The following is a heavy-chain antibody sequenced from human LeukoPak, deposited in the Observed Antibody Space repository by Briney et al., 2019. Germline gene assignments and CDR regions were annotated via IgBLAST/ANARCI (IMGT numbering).Heavy chain of an antibody. V-gene: IGHV3-23*01. CDR1: GFTVSSNY. CDR2: ISGSGGST. Sequence: PGGSLRLSCAASGFTVSSNYMSWVRQAPGKGLEWVSAISGSGGSTYYADSVKGRFTISRDNSKNTLYLQMNSLRAEDTAVYYCAKDRELLWFGELPLDYWGQGTLVTVSS. D-gene: IGHD3-10*01. CDR3: AKDRELLWFGELPLDY. J-gene: IGHJ4*02.